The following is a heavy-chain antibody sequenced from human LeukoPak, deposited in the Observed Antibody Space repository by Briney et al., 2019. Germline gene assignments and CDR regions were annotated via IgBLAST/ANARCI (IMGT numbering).Heavy chain of an antibody. J-gene: IGHJ4*02. CDR3: ARGGGRVRLSY. Sequence: PGGSLRLSCAASGFTFSDYYMTWIRQAPGKGLERVSYISSTPSYTNYADSVKGRFTISRDNAKNSLYLQMNSLRAEDTAVYYCARGGGRVRLSYWGQGTLVTVSS. CDR1: GFTFSDYY. D-gene: IGHD4-23*01. V-gene: IGHV3-11*06. CDR2: ISSTPSYT.